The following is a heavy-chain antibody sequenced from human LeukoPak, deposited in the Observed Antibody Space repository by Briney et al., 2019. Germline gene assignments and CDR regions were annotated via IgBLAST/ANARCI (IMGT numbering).Heavy chain of an antibody. CDR3: AREITGTRGVDY. CDR1: GDSFSNYF. CDR2: MYTSGIT. D-gene: IGHD1-7*01. Sequence: SETLSLTCTVSGDSFSNYFWSWIRQPAGKGLEWIGRMYTSGITNSNPSLKSRVTMPVDTSKNQFSLNLTSVTAADTAVYYCAREITGTRGVDYWGQGILVTVSS. J-gene: IGHJ4*02. V-gene: IGHV4-4*07.